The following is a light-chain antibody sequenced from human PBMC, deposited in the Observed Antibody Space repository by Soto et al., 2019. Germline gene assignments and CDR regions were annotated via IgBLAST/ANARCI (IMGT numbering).Light chain of an antibody. Sequence: DIQMTQSPSTLSASVGDSVTITCRASQRIGRWLAWYQQKPGKAPKLLIHDASTLHSGVPSRLSGGRSGTEFTINITSLLDDDFATYYCHQYNHYSSNTSGRGNTLEI. CDR2: DAS. J-gene: IGKJ2*01. V-gene: IGKV1-5*01. CDR1: QRIGRW. CDR3: HQYNHYSSNT.